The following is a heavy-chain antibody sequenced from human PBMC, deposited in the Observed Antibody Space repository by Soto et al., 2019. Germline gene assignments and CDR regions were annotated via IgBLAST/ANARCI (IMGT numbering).Heavy chain of an antibody. D-gene: IGHD2-8*01. CDR3: ARVYVRRDGRAPFDY. V-gene: IGHV1-69*06. CDR2: IIPIFGTA. J-gene: IGHJ4*02. CDR1: GGTFSSYA. Sequence: QVQLVQSVAEVKKPGSSVKVSCKASGGTFSSYAISWVRQAPGQGLEWMGGIIPIFGTANYAQKFQGRVTITADKSTSTAYMELSSLRSEDTAVYYCARVYVRRDGRAPFDYWGQGTLVTVSS.